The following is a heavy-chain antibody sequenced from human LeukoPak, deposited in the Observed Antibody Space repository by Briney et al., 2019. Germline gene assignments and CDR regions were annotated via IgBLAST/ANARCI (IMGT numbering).Heavy chain of an antibody. Sequence: HSGGSLRLSCAASGFTFSSYSMNWVRQAPGKGLEWVSYISGTSSPRYYADSVKGRFTITRDNAKNSLYLQMNSLRAEDTAVYYCARDVYGGYAIDYWGQGTLVTVSS. CDR2: ISGTSSPR. CDR1: GFTFSSYS. CDR3: ARDVYGGYAIDY. J-gene: IGHJ4*02. V-gene: IGHV3-48*04. D-gene: IGHD4-17*01.